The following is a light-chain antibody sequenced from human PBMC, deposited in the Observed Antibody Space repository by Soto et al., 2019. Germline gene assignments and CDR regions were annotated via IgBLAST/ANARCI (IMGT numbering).Light chain of an antibody. CDR1: QSVSSNN. CDR2: GAS. Sequence: EIVLTQSPGTLSLSPGERATLSCRASQSVSSNNLAWYQQRPGQAPGVVIYGASTRATGIPERFSGSGSGTDFTLTISRLEPEDFAVYYCQQYGRSPFTFGPGTKVDIK. CDR3: QQYGRSPFT. V-gene: IGKV3-20*01. J-gene: IGKJ3*01.